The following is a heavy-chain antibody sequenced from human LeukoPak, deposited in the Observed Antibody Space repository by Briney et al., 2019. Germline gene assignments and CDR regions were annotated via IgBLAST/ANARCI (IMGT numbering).Heavy chain of an antibody. J-gene: IGHJ6*03. V-gene: IGHV1-46*01. CDR3: ARVGNSSSWYLGYYYYYYYMDV. Sequence: ASVKVSCKASGYTFTSYYMHWVRQAPGQGLEWMGIINPSGGSTSYAQKFQGRVTMTRDMSTSTVYMELSSLRSEDTAVYYCARVGNSSSWYLGYYYYYYYMDVWGKGTTVTVSS. CDR2: INPSGGST. D-gene: IGHD6-13*01. CDR1: GYTFTSYY.